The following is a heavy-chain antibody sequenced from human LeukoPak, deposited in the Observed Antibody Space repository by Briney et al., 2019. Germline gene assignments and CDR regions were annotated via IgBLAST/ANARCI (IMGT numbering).Heavy chain of an antibody. D-gene: IGHD3-9*01. Sequence: GGSLRLSCAASGFTFSNYAMSWVRQAPGKGLEWLSSISGNTLTIYYADSVKGRVTISRDNSKNTLYLQMNSLKAEDTALYYCTKRHDGISTGYIHFGYWGQGTLITVSS. CDR2: ISGNTLTI. J-gene: IGHJ4*02. CDR1: GFTFSNYA. V-gene: IGHV3-23*01. CDR3: TKRHDGISTGYIHFGY.